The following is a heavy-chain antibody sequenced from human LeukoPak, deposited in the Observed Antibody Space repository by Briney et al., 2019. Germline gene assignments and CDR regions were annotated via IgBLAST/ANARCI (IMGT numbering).Heavy chain of an antibody. D-gene: IGHD4-11*01. CDR2: INPSGGST. CDR1: GYTFTSYY. Sequence: EASVKVSCKASGYTFTSYYMHWVRQAPGQGLEEMGIINPSGGSTSYAQKFQGRVTMTRDMSTSTVYMELSSLRSEDTAVYYCARGNTVTGWFDPWGQGTLVTVSS. CDR3: ARGNTVTGWFDP. J-gene: IGHJ5*02. V-gene: IGHV1-46*01.